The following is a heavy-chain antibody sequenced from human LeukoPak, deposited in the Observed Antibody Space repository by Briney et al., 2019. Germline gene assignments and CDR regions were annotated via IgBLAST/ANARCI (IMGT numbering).Heavy chain of an antibody. J-gene: IGHJ3*02. D-gene: IGHD3-22*01. CDR2: ISSSSSYI. CDR3: AREDSSGYKGEGGAFDI. Sequence: PGGSLRLSCAASGFTFSDYYMSWIRQAPGKGLEWVSSISSSSSYIYYADSVKGRFTISRDNSKNTLYLQMNSLRAEDTAVYYCAREDSSGYKGEGGAFDIWGQGTMVTVSS. CDR1: GFTFSDYY. V-gene: IGHV3-11*05.